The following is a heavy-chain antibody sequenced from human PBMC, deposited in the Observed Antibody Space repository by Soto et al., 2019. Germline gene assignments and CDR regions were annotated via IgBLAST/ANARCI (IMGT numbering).Heavy chain of an antibody. V-gene: IGHV1-69*13. CDR2: IIPIFGTA. CDR1: GGTFSSYA. CDR3: ARIAGSSSWYYFDY. J-gene: IGHJ4*02. D-gene: IGHD6-13*01. Sequence: SVKVSCNASGGTFSSYAISWVRQAPGQGLEWMGGIIPIFGTANYAQKFQGRVTITADESTSTAYMELSSLRSEDTAVYYCARIAGSSSWYYFDYWGQGTLVTV.